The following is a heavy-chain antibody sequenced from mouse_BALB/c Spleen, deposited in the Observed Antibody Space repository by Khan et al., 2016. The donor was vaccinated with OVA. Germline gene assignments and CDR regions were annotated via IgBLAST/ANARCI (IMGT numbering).Heavy chain of an antibody. CDR3: ARSTWDFDV. Sequence: LVESGPELEKPGASVKISCKASGYSFTGYNMNWVKQSNGKSLEWIGNIDPYYGGISYNQKFKGKATLTVDKSSSTAYMQLKSLTSEDSAVYYCARSTWDFDVWGAGTTVTVSS. CDR1: GYSFTGYN. CDR2: IDPYYGGI. V-gene: IGHV1-39*01. J-gene: IGHJ1*01.